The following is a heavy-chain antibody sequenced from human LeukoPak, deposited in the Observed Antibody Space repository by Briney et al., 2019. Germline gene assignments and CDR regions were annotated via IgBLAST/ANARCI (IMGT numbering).Heavy chain of an antibody. J-gene: IGHJ5*02. CDR2: IIPILGIA. CDR1: GGTFSSYA. CDR3: ARVYYYGSGSYPFDP. V-gene: IGHV1-69*04. Sequence: APVKVSCKASGGTFSSYAISWVRQAPGQGLEWMGRIIPILGIANYAQKFQGRVTITADKSTSTAYMELSSLRSEDTAVYYCARVYYYGSGSYPFDPWGQGTLVTVSS. D-gene: IGHD3-10*01.